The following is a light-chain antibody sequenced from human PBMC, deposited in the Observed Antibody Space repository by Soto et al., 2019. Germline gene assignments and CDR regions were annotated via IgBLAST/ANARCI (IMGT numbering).Light chain of an antibody. J-gene: IGKJ1*01. CDR2: DAS. Sequence: DIQMTQSPSTLSATAGDRVTITCRASQSISSWLARYQHKPGKAPKLLIYDASNLDSGVPSRLSGSGSGTEFSLTISNLQPDDCATYYCQQYENYWTFGQGTKVDIK. CDR1: QSISSW. V-gene: IGKV1-5*01. CDR3: QQYENYWT.